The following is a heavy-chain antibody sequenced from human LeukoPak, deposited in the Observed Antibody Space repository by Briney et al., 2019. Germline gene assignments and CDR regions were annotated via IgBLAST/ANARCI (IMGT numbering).Heavy chain of an antibody. CDR1: GGPFSGHY. V-gene: IGHV4-34*01. CDR2: INHSGST. D-gene: IGHD6-13*01. CDR3: ARGLPRYSSSWTLYQH. J-gene: IGHJ1*01. Sequence: SETLSLTCALYGGPFSGHYWSWIRHPPGKGLEWIGEINHSGSTNYNPSLKTRVTISVDTSKKQFSLKLSSVTAADTAVYYCARGLPRYSSSWTLYQHWGQGTLVTVSS.